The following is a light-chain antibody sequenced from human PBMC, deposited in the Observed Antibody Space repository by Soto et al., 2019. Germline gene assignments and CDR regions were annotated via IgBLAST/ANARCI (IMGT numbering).Light chain of an antibody. Sequence: EIQMTHSPSSMSAAVGDRVTITCRASQSITNYLNWYQHTPGQAPNLLIYAASTLQAGVPSRFRGSGSGTDFTLTISSLQPEDFATYFCQQSNSSPPTFGGGTKVDIK. CDR3: QQSNSSPPT. CDR1: QSITNY. CDR2: AAS. V-gene: IGKV1-39*01. J-gene: IGKJ4*01.